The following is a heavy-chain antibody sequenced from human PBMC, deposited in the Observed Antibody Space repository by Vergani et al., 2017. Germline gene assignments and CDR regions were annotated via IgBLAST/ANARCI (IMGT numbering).Heavy chain of an antibody. CDR1: GFTFSSYA. V-gene: IGHV3-23*04. Sequence: VQLVESGGGVVQPGRSLRLSCAASGFTFSSYAMSWVRQAPGKGLEWVSAISGSGGSTYYADSVKGRFTISRDNAKNSLYLQMNSLRAEDTALYYCAKDIGPALVTVWDPWGQGTLVTVSS. D-gene: IGHD4-23*01. J-gene: IGHJ5*02. CDR3: AKDIGPALVTVWDP. CDR2: ISGSGGST.